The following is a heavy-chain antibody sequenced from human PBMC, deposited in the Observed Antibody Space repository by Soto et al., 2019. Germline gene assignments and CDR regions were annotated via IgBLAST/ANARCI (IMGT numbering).Heavy chain of an antibody. J-gene: IGHJ4*02. V-gene: IGHV3-23*01. Sequence: GGSLRLSCAASGFTLSNYAMNWVRQAPGKGLEWVSAISGSGGSTYYADSVKGRFTISRDNSKNTLYVQMNSLRAEDTAVYYCTKGRGSRSYYFLPIDYWGQGTLVTVSS. CDR1: GFTLSNYA. CDR3: TKGRGSRSYYFLPIDY. CDR2: ISGSGGST. D-gene: IGHD3-10*01.